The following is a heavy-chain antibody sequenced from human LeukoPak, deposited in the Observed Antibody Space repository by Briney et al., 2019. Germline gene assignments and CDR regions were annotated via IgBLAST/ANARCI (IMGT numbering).Heavy chain of an antibody. CDR3: ARQQQLVSGFDY. V-gene: IGHV3-21*01. D-gene: IGHD6-13*01. Sequence: PGGSLRLSCAASGFTFSSYSMNWVRQAPGKGLEWVSSISSSSSYIYYADSVKGRFTISRGNAKNSLYLQMNSLRAEDTAVYYCARQQQLVSGFDYWGQGTLVTVSS. CDR2: ISSSSSYI. J-gene: IGHJ4*02. CDR1: GFTFSSYS.